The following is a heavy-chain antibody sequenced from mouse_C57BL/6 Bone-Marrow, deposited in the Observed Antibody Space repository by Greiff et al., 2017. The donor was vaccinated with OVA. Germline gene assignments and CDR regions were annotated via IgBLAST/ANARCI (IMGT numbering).Heavy chain of an antibody. CDR1: GFTFTDYY. CDR2: IRNKANGYTT. D-gene: IGHD2-1*01. CDR3: ARYIKGIYYAAMDY. Sequence: EVKVVESGGGLVQPGGSLSLSCAASGFTFTDYYMSWVRQPPGKALEWLGFIRNKANGYTTEYSASVKGRFTISRDNSQSILYLQMNALRAEDSATYYCARYIKGIYYAAMDYWGQGTSVTVSS. V-gene: IGHV7-3*01. J-gene: IGHJ4*01.